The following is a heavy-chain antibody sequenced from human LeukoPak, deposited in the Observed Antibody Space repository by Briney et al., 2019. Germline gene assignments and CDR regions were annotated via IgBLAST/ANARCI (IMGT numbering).Heavy chain of an antibody. D-gene: IGHD4-17*01. Sequence: SVKVSCKASGGTFSSYAISWVRQAPGQGLEWMGRIIPIFGTANYAQKFQGRVTVTTDESTSTAYMELSSLRSEDTAVYYCARSTYGDYVHDAFDIWGQGTMVTVSS. CDR2: IIPIFGTA. V-gene: IGHV1-69*05. J-gene: IGHJ3*02. CDR1: GGTFSSYA. CDR3: ARSTYGDYVHDAFDI.